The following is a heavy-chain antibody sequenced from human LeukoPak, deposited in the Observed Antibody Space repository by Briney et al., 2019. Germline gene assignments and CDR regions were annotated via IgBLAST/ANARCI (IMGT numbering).Heavy chain of an antibody. CDR1: GGSISSYY. CDR3: ARDSGTTGEVKFDP. J-gene: IGHJ5*02. CDR2: IYTSGTV. Sequence: SETLSLTCTVSGGSISSYYWSWIRQPAGTALEWIGRIYTSGTVTYNPSLKSRVTMSVDTSKNQFSLKLSSVTAADTAVYYCARDSGTTGEVKFDPWGQGTLVTVSS. D-gene: IGHD3-10*01. V-gene: IGHV4-4*07.